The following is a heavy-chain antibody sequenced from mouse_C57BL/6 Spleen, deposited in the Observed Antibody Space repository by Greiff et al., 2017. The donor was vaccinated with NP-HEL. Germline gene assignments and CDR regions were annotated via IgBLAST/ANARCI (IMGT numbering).Heavy chain of an antibody. Sequence: VQLQESGAELARPGASVKLSCKASGYTFTSYGISWVKQRTGQGLEWIGEIYPRSGNTYYNEKFKGKATLTADKSSSTAYMELRSLTSEDSAVYFCARRLDSSGYGYAMDYWGQGTSVTFAS. CDR1: GYTFTSYG. D-gene: IGHD3-2*02. CDR2: IYPRSGNT. J-gene: IGHJ4*01. CDR3: ARRLDSSGYGYAMDY. V-gene: IGHV1-81*01.